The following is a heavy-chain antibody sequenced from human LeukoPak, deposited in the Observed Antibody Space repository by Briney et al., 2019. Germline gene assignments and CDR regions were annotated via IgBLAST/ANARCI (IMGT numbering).Heavy chain of an antibody. J-gene: IGHJ5*02. CDR1: SGSISSGDYY. CDR3: ARRRSGKNWFDP. V-gene: IGHV4-39*01. Sequence: PSETLSLTCTVSSGSISSGDYYWGWVRQPPGEGLGWIASINYSGTTFYNPSLKSRVTISVDTSENQFSLKLSSVTAADTALYYSARRRSGKNWFDPWGQGTLVTVSS. D-gene: IGHD3-10*01. CDR2: INYSGTT.